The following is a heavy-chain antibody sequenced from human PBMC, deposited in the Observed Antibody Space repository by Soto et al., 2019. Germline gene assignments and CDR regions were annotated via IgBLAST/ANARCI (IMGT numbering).Heavy chain of an antibody. D-gene: IGHD6-13*01. Sequence: GASVKVYCKASGYTFIGNNIHWVRQAPGQGLEWMGWMSPNTGVTKYAKIFQGRVTMTRDTSINTAYMELSSLIFDATAVYFCAKGTCSSWFDYWGQGTLVTVSS. CDR3: AKGTCSSWFDY. CDR2: MSPNTGVT. CDR1: GYTFIGNN. V-gene: IGHV1-2*02. J-gene: IGHJ4*02.